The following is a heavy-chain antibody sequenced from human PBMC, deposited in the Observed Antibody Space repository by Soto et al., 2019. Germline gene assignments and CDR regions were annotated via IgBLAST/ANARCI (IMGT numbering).Heavy chain of an antibody. CDR1: GGSVNGYY. J-gene: IGHJ5*02. V-gene: IGHV4-34*01. CDR3: ATRITVFGLLIPPFDP. D-gene: IGHD3-3*01. Sequence: SETLSLTCAVYGGSVNGYYWNWIRQPPGKGLEWIGEINHTGGTHYSPSLKSRVTMSVDTSKNQFSLRLSSVTAADTAIYYCATRITVFGLLIPPFDPWGQGTQVTVSS. CDR2: INHTGGT.